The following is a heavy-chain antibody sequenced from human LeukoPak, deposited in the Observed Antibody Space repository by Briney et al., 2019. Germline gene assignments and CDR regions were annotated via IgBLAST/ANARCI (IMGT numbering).Heavy chain of an antibody. CDR2: IVVGSGNT. CDR1: GFTFTSSA. J-gene: IGHJ4*02. D-gene: IGHD3-3*01. V-gene: IGHV1-58*01. CDR3: ARVNFATHDFWSGFSPRLGVKVGHPFDY. Sequence: ASVKVSCKASGFTFTSSAVQWVRQARGQRLEWIGWIVVGSGNTNYAQKFQERVTITRDMSTSTAYMELSSLRSEDTAVYYCARVNFATHDFWSGFSPRLGVKVGHPFDYWGQGTLVTVSS.